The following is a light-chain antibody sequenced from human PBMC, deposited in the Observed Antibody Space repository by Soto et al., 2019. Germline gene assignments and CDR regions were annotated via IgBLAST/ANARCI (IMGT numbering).Light chain of an antibody. Sequence: IVLTQSPGTLSLSPGERATLSCRASQSVSSNSLAWYQQKPGQAPRLLIYGASSRATGIPDRFSGSGSGTDFTLTISRLEPEDFAVYYCQQYGSLVWTFGQGTKVEIK. CDR2: GAS. J-gene: IGKJ1*01. CDR3: QQYGSLVWT. V-gene: IGKV3-20*01. CDR1: QSVSSNS.